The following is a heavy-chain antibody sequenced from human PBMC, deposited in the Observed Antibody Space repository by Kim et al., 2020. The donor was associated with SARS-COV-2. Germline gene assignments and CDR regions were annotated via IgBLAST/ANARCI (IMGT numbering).Heavy chain of an antibody. CDR2: YT. V-gene: IGHV5-10-1*01. D-gene: IGHD6-13*01. Sequence: YTNYSPSFQGHVTISADKSISTAYLQWSSLKASDTAMYYCARHENRIADVWGQGTTVTVSS. J-gene: IGHJ6*02. CDR3: ARHENRIADV.